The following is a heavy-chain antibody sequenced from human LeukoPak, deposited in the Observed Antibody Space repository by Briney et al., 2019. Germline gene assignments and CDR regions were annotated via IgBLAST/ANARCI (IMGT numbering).Heavy chain of an antibody. CDR2: INPNSGGT. CDR1: GYTFTGYY. D-gene: IGHD6-13*01. Sequence: ASVKVSCKASGYTFTGYYMHWVRQAPGQGLEWMGWINPNSGGTNYAQKFQGRVTMTRDTSISTAYMELSRLRSDDTAVYYCARGLKREKRDTNSIAAAGPIPYWGQGTLVAVSP. CDR3: ARGLKREKRDTNSIAAAGPIPY. V-gene: IGHV1-2*02. J-gene: IGHJ4*02.